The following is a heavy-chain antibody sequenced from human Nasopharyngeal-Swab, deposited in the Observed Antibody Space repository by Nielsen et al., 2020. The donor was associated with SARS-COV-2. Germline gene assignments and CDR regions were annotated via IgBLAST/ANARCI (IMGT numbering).Heavy chain of an antibody. V-gene: IGHV4-59*08. D-gene: IGHD6-19*01. Sequence: SETLSLTCTVSGGSISKYYWSWIRQPPGKGLEWIGYTYSNMSTNYNPSLKSRITISEGPSKNQFSLELISVTAADTAVYYCARHIRGWDAFDIWGQGTTVTVSS. CDR3: ARHIRGWDAFDI. CDR2: TYSNMST. J-gene: IGHJ3*02. CDR1: GGSISKYY.